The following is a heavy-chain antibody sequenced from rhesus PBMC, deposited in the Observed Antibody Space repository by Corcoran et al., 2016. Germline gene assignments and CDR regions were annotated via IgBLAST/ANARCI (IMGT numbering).Heavy chain of an antibody. D-gene: IGHD6-37*01. CDR1: AGSMSSNS. CDR2: IHGGSGST. CDR3: ARLVAGSGLDS. V-gene: IGHV4-147*01. Sequence: VLLQESGPGLVKPSETLSRTCTVPAGSMSSNSCSWIRQSPGKGLEWIGYIHGGSGSTSYNPSLKSRVTFSRDTSKNQFSLKLTSVTAADTAVYYCARLVAGSGLDSWGQGVVVTVSS. J-gene: IGHJ6*01.